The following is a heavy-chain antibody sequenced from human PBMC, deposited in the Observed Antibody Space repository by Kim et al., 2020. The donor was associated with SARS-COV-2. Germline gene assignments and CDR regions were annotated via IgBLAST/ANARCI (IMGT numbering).Heavy chain of an antibody. CDR3: ARAPWIQLWLRNYYYGMDV. CDR1: GFTFSSYG. J-gene: IGHJ6*02. Sequence: GGSLRLSCAASGFTFSSYGMHWVRQAPGKGLEWVAVIWYDGTNKYYADSVKGRFTISRDNSKNTLYLQMNSLRAEDTAVYYCARAPWIQLWLRNYYYGMDVWGQGTTVTVSS. V-gene: IGHV3-33*01. D-gene: IGHD5-18*01. CDR2: IWYDGTNK.